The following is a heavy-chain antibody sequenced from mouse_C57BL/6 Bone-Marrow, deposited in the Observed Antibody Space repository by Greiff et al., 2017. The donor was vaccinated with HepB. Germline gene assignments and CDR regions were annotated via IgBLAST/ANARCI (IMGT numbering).Heavy chain of an antibody. CDR1: GYTFTSYW. Sequence: QVQLQQPGAELVKPGASVKMSCKASGYTFTSYWITWVKQRPGQGLEWIGDIYPGSGSTNYNDKFKSKATLTVDTSSSTAYMQLSSLTSEDSAVYYCAREGLITTVVATPFDYWGQGTTLTVSS. V-gene: IGHV1-55*01. J-gene: IGHJ2*01. CDR3: AREGLITTVVATPFDY. CDR2: IYPGSGST. D-gene: IGHD1-1*01.